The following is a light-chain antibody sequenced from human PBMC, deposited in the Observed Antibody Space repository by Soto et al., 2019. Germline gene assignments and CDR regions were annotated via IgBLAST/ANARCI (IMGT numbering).Light chain of an antibody. CDR1: QSISSW. V-gene: IGKV1-5*03. J-gene: IGKJ1*01. CDR3: QQYYSTPQT. Sequence: DIQMTQSPSTLSASVGDRVTITCRASQSISSWLAWYQQKPGKAPKLLIYWASTRESGVPDRFSGSGSGTDFTLTISSLQAEDVAVYYCQQYYSTPQTFGQGTKVDI. CDR2: WAS.